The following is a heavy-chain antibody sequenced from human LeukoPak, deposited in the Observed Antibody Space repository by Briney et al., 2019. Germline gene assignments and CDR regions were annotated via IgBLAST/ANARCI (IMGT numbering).Heavy chain of an antibody. D-gene: IGHD5-18*01. CDR3: ATLNSFGSDY. J-gene: IGHJ4*02. Sequence: GGSLRLSGAASGFTFSKFWMHWLRQPPGKGLVWVSRIDTDGTTTTYADSVKGRFTISRDNAKNTVYLQMNSLRADDTAVYYCATLNSFGSDYWGQGVLVTVSS. CDR2: IDTDGTTT. V-gene: IGHV3-74*01. CDR1: GFTFSKFW.